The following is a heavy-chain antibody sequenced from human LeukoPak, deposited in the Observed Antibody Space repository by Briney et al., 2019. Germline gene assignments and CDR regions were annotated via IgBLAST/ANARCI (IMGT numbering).Heavy chain of an antibody. CDR1: GFTFSDYY. J-gene: IGHJ4*02. CDR2: ISGDSRYT. D-gene: IGHD2/OR15-2a*01. Sequence: GGSLRLSCAASGFTFSDYYMSWIRQAPGKGLEWVSYISGDSRYTNYADSAKGRFTISRDNAKNSLYLQMNSLRDEDTAVYYCARSENIITPFDYWGQGTLVTVSS. CDR3: ARSENIITPFDY. V-gene: IGHV3-11*06.